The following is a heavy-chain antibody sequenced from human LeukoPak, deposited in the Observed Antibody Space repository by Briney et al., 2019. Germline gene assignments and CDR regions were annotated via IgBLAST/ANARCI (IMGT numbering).Heavy chain of an antibody. V-gene: IGHV3-7*01. Sequence: GGSLRLSCAASEFTFSWYWMSWVRQAPGEGLEWVANIKQDGSEKYYVDSVKGGFTISRDNEKNSLYMQMKRLRAEDTAVYYCARESRDLLPSCSGYCSSRGDFYYYMDVWGKGTTVTVSS. CDR2: IKQDGSEK. D-gene: IGHD2-21*02. CDR1: EFTFSWYW. J-gene: IGHJ6*03. CDR3: ARESRDLLPSCSGYCSSRGDFYYYMDV.